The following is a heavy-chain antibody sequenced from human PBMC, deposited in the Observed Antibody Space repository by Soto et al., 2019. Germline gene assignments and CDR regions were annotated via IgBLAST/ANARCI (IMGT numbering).Heavy chain of an antibody. CDR2: IYYSGST. D-gene: IGHD3-10*01. Sequence: LSLTCSVSGGSVSSCSYYWSWIRQPPGKGLECIGYIYYSGSTNYNPSLKSRVTISVDTSKNQFSLKLSSVTAADTAVYYCARDLDRDWFDPWGQGTLVTVSS. CDR1: GGSVSSCSYY. V-gene: IGHV4-61*01. J-gene: IGHJ5*02. CDR3: ARDLDRDWFDP.